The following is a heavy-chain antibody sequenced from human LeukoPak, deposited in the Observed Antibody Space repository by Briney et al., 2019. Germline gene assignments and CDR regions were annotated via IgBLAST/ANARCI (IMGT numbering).Heavy chain of an antibody. CDR2: VSGSSSYI. D-gene: IGHD5-18*01. CDR1: GFTFSPYP. CDR3: ARDLSGVTGYTYGRGIDY. J-gene: IGHJ4*02. Sequence: GGSLRLSCAASGFTFSPYPMNWARQAPGKGLEGASSVSGSSSYIYYADSVKGRFTISRHNAKNSLYLQMNSLRAEDTAVYYCARDLSGVTGYTYGRGIDYWGQGTLVTVSS. V-gene: IGHV3-21*01.